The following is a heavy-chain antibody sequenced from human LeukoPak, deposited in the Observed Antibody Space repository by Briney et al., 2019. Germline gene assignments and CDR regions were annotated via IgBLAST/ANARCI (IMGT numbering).Heavy chain of an antibody. V-gene: IGHV3-23*01. D-gene: IGHD5-12*01. J-gene: IGHJ4*02. CDR1: GFSFSNYA. CDR2: ISGGGGGT. Sequence: GGSLRLSCAASGFSFSNYAMSWVRQAPGKGLEWVSGISGGGGGTYYADSVKGRFTISRDNSNNTLYLQMSSLRAEDTAVYYCAKSASRYSGYDYLGGTDYWGQGTLVTVSS. CDR3: AKSASRYSGYDYLGGTDY.